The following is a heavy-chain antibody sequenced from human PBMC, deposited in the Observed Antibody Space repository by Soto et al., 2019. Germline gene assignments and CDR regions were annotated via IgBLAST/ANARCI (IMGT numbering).Heavy chain of an antibody. V-gene: IGHV2-70*11. Sequence: SGPTLVNPTQTLTLTCTFSGFSLSTSGMCVSWIRQPPGKALEWLARIDWDDDKYYSTSLKTRLTISKDTSKNQVVLTMTNMEPVDTATYYCARMGGYYDSSGYYPVMDVWGQGTTVTVSS. D-gene: IGHD3-22*01. J-gene: IGHJ6*02. CDR2: IDWDDDK. CDR1: GFSLSTSGMC. CDR3: ARMGGYYDSSGYYPVMDV.